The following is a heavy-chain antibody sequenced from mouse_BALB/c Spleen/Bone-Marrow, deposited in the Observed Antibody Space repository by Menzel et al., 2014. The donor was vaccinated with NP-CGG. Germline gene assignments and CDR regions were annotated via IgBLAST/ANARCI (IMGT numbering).Heavy chain of an antibody. CDR3: TRSRRAMDH. CDR2: INPSNGGT. CDR1: GYTFTSYY. V-gene: IGHV1S81*02. D-gene: IGHD2-12*01. Sequence: QVQLKESGAELVKPGASVKLSRKASGYTFTSYYMCWVKQRPGQGLEWIGEINPSNGGTNFNEKFKSKATLTVDKSSSTAYMSLSSLTSEDSAVYYCTRSRRAMDHWGQGTSVTVSS. J-gene: IGHJ4*01.